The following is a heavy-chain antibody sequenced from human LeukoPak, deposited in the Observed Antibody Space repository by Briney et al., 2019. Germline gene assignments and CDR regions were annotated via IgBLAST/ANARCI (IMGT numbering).Heavy chain of an antibody. D-gene: IGHD5-18*01. CDR2: INPSGGST. CDR1: GYTFTSYY. J-gene: IGHJ5*02. Sequence: ASVKVSCKASGYTFTSYYMHWVRQAPGQGLEWMGIINPSGGSTSYAQKFQGRVTMTRDMSTSTVYMELSSLRSEDTAVYYCARDSAGYSYGTGWFDPWGQGTLVTAPS. CDR3: ARDSAGYSYGTGWFDP. V-gene: IGHV1-46*01.